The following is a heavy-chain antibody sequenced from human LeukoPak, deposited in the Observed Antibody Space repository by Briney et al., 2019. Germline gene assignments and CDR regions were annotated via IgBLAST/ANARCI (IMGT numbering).Heavy chain of an antibody. CDR2: ISGSGGST. V-gene: IGHV3-23*01. CDR3: AKAPDYYYYYYMDV. J-gene: IGHJ6*03. Sequence: GGSLRLSCAASGFTFSSYAMSWVRQAPGKGLEWVSAISGSGGSTYYADSVKGRFTISRDNSKNTLYLQMNSLRAEDTAVYYCAKAPDYYYYYYMDVWGKGTTVTVSS. CDR1: GFTFSSYA.